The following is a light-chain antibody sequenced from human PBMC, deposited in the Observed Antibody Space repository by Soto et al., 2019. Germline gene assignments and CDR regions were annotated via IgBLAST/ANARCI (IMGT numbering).Light chain of an antibody. CDR2: AVS. J-gene: IGKJ1*01. V-gene: IGKV1-5*01. CDR1: QSISSW. CDR3: QQYNSYST. Sequence: DIQMTQSPSTLSSSVGDRVTITCRASQSISSWLAWYQQKPGKAPNLLIYAVSNLQSGVPSRLSGSGSGTEFTLTIASILPEDFATYYCQQYNSYSTFGQGTKVDIK.